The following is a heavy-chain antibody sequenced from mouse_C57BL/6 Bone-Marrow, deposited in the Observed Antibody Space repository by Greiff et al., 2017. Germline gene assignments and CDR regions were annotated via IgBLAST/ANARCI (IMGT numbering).Heavy chain of an antibody. V-gene: IGHV1-54*01. CDR3: AREDYGSSYSY. CDR2: INSGSGGT. CDR1: GYAFTNYL. J-gene: IGHJ2*01. Sequence: VQLQQSGAELVRPGTSVKVSCKASGYAFTNYLIEWVKQRPGQGLEWIGVINSGSGGTNYNEKFKGKATLTADKFSSTAYMQLSSLTSEDSAVYCCAREDYGSSYSYWGQGTTLTVSS. D-gene: IGHD1-1*01.